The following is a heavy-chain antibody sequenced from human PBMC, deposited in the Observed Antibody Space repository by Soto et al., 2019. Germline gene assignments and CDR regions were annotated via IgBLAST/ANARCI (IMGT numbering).Heavy chain of an antibody. CDR2: MNPNSGNT. CDR1: GYTFTSYD. J-gene: IGHJ4*02. V-gene: IGHV1-8*01. D-gene: IGHD6-6*01. Sequence: ASVKVSCKAAGYTFTSYDINWVRQATGQGLEWMGWMNPNSGNTGYAQKFQGRVTMTRNTSISTAYMELSSLRSEDTAVYYCARNIRVADRPHASAIDFWGQGTLVTVSS. CDR3: ARNIRVADRPHASAIDF.